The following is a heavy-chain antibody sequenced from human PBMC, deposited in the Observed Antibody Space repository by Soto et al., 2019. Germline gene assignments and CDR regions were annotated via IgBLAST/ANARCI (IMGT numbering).Heavy chain of an antibody. V-gene: IGHV3-30*18. Sequence: QVQLVESGGGVVQPGRSLRLSCAASGFTFSSYGMHWVRQAPGKGLEWVAVISYDGSNKYYADSVKGRFTISRDNSNNTLYLQMNSLRAEDTAVYYCANTPDEYIRGSNWFAPWGQGTLVTVSS. CDR1: GFTFSSYG. D-gene: IGHD1-1*01. CDR3: ANTPDEYIRGSNWFAP. CDR2: ISYDGSNK. J-gene: IGHJ5*02.